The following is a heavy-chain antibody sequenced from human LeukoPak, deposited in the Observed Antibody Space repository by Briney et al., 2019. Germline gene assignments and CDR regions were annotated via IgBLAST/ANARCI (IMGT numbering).Heavy chain of an antibody. J-gene: IGHJ6*04. Sequence: GASVNVSYKASGYTFNTYGIIWLRQAAGQGLEWMGWSSGYNGKTKYEQKLQGRVTMTTDTSTSTAYMELRSLRSDDPAVYYCADTYYYVSSGPPALDVWGKGTTVTVSS. CDR2: SSGYNGKT. CDR1: GYTFNTYG. V-gene: IGHV1-18*01. CDR3: ADTYYYVSSGPPALDV. D-gene: IGHD3-22*01.